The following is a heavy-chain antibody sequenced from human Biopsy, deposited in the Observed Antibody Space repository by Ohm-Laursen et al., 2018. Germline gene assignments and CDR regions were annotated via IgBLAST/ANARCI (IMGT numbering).Heavy chain of an antibody. CDR3: ASGGQWPRSHLNWFDP. CDR2: IHHAQSA. J-gene: IGHJ5*02. CDR1: GGSISSYH. D-gene: IGHD6-19*01. Sequence: TLSLTCTVSGGSISSYHWMRIPQPPGKGLEWIGYIHHAQSATYSPSLKSRVTISVDTSKNQFSLKMTPGTAADTAVYYCASGGQWPRSHLNWFDPWGQGTLVTVSS. V-gene: IGHV4-59*01.